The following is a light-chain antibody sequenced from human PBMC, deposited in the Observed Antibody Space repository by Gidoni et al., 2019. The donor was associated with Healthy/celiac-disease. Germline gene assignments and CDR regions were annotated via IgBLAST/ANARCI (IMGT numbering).Light chain of an antibody. CDR3: QAWDSSTRV. Sequence: SYELTQPPSMSVSPGQTASITCSGDKLGAQYASWYQQKPGQSPVLVIYQDNKRPSGTPERISGSNSGNTATLTISGTQAMDEADYYCQAWDSSTRVFGTGTKVTVL. V-gene: IGLV3-1*01. CDR2: QDN. J-gene: IGLJ1*01. CDR1: KLGAQY.